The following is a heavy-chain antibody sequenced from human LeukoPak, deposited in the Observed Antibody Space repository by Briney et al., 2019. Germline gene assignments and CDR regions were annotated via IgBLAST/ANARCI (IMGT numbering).Heavy chain of an antibody. CDR1: GGSFSGYY. Sequence: TSETLSLTCAVYGGSFSGYYWSWIRQPPGKGLEWIGEINHSGSTNYNPSLKSRVTISVDTSKNQFSLKLSSVTAADTAVYYCARSGGTSARVNAFDIWGQGTMVTVSS. CDR3: ARSGGTSARVNAFDI. CDR2: INHSGST. D-gene: IGHD2-15*01. V-gene: IGHV4-34*01. J-gene: IGHJ3*02.